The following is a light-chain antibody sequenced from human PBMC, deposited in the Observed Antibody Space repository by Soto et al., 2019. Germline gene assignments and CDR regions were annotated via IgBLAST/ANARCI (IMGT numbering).Light chain of an antibody. V-gene: IGKV1-5*03. Sequence: DIQMTQSPSTLSASVGDRVTITCRASQSISSWLAWYQQKPGKAPKILIYKASILESGVPSRFSGSGPGTEFTLTISSLQPDDFATYYCQHYNIYSETFGQGTKVEVK. CDR3: QHYNIYSET. CDR1: QSISSW. CDR2: KAS. J-gene: IGKJ1*01.